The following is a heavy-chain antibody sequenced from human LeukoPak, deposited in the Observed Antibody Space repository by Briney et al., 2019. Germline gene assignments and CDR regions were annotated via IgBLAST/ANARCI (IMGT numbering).Heavy chain of an antibody. J-gene: IGHJ6*03. CDR1: GYTFTSYG. V-gene: IGHV1-18*01. CDR3: ARAQPYDFSSGYYADYYYYYMDV. Sequence: ASVKVSCKASGYTFTSYGISGVRQAPGQGREGMGWISAYNGNTNYAQKLQGRVTMTPHTSTSTAYMELRSMSSGDPAVYYCARAQPYDFSSGYYADYYYYYMDVWGKGTTVPVSS. D-gene: IGHD3-3*01. CDR2: ISAYNGNT.